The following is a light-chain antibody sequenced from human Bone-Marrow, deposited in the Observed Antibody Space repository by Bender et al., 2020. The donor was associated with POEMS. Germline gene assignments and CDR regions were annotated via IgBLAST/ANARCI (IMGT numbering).Light chain of an antibody. CDR1: NIGTKS. V-gene: IGLV3-21*02. Sequence: SFFLTQPPSVSVAPGQTASITCGEKNIGTKSVHWYQQKPGLAPVLAVYDDRYRPSGVPERFSGSNSGNTATLTISRVEAGDEADYFCQVWDRAIDHWVFGGGTKLTVL. CDR3: QVWDRAIDHWV. J-gene: IGLJ3*02. CDR2: DDR.